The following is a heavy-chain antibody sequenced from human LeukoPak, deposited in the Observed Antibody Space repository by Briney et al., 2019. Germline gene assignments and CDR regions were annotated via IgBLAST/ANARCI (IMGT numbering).Heavy chain of an antibody. V-gene: IGHV1-2*02. Sequence: ASVKVSCKTSGYTFTDYYMHWVRQAPGQGLEWMGRINPNSGDTNYAQRFLSRVTMTRDTSISTAYMELSSLTSDDTAVYYCASISEVWSGYYTVHHDYWGQGILVTVSS. CDR3: ASISEVWSGYYTVHHDY. CDR1: GYTFTDYY. J-gene: IGHJ4*02. CDR2: INPNSGDT. D-gene: IGHD3-3*01.